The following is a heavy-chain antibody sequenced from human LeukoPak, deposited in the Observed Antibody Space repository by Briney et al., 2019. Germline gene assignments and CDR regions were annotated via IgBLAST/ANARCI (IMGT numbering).Heavy chain of an antibody. D-gene: IGHD1-26*01. V-gene: IGHV3-64D*06. CDR1: GFVFTIYT. Sequence: PGGSLRLSCSASGFVFTIYTMYWLRQAPGKGPEYVSTISGSGNGFSIYHADSVKGRFTISRDDSKSILYLQMNGLRSEDTAVYYCVKDLGRIRGTPDSWGQGTLVTVSS. J-gene: IGHJ4*02. CDR3: VKDLGRIRGTPDS. CDR2: ISGSGNGFSI.